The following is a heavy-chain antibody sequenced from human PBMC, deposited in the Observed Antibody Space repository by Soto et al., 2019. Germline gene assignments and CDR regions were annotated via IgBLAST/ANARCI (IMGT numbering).Heavy chain of an antibody. Sequence: SETLSLTCTVSGGSINTGGYYWSWIRQHPGKGLEWIGYIYYSGSTYYNPSLKSRVTISVDTSKNQFSLKLSSVTAADTAVYYCAREGSGINYFDYWGQGTLVTVSS. J-gene: IGHJ4*02. D-gene: IGHD2-15*01. CDR2: IYYSGST. V-gene: IGHV4-31*03. CDR1: GGSINTGGYY. CDR3: AREGSGINYFDY.